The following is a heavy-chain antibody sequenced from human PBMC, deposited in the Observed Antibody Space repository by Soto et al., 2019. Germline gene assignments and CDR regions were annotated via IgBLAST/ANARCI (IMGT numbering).Heavy chain of an antibody. Sequence: QVQLVQSGAEVKKTGSSVKVSCKVSVGTFSSYAISWVRQAPGQGLEWMGGIIPIFGPANYAQKFQGRVTITSDESTSTAYMELSSLRSEDTALYYCASHTETVTDNWFDPWGQGTLVPVSS. J-gene: IGHJ5*02. V-gene: IGHV1-69*01. CDR1: VGTFSSYA. CDR3: ASHTETVTDNWFDP. D-gene: IGHD4-4*01. CDR2: IIPIFGPA.